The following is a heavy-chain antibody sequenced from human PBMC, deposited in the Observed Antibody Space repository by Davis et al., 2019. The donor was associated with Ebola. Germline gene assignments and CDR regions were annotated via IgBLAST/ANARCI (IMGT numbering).Heavy chain of an antibody. D-gene: IGHD3-16*02. CDR3: AKDGTYYDYIWGSYRYGY. V-gene: IGHV1-69*06. CDR2: IIPIFGTA. J-gene: IGHJ4*02. Sequence: AASVKVSCKASGGTFSSYAISWVRQAPGQGLEWMGGIIPIFGTANYAQKFQGRVTITADKSTSTAYMELSSLRSEDTAVYYCAKDGTYYDYIWGSYRYGYWGQGTLVTVSS. CDR1: GGTFSSYA.